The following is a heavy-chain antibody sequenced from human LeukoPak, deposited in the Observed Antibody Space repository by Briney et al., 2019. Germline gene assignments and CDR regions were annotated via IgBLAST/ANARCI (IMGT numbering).Heavy chain of an antibody. V-gene: IGHV4-61*02. J-gene: IGHJ4*02. CDR2: IYTSGST. Sequence: PSQTLSLTCTVSGGSISSGSYYWSWIRQPAGKGLEWIGRIYTSGSTNYNHSLKSRVTISVDTSKNQFSLKLSSVTAADTAVYYCARAPKYYYDSSGYSYYYFDYWGQGTLVTVSS. CDR3: ARAPKYYYDSSGYSYYYFDY. D-gene: IGHD3-22*01. CDR1: GGSISSGSYY.